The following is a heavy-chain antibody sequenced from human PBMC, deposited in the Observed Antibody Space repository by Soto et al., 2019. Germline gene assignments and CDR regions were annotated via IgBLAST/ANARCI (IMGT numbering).Heavy chain of an antibody. CDR1: GFTFSSYA. CDR3: AKGTSMRLELPSYYMDV. D-gene: IGHD1-7*01. Sequence: PGGSLRLSCAASGFTFSSYAMSWVRQAPGKGLEWVSAISGSGGSTYYADSVKGRFTISRDNSKNTLYLQMNSLRAEDTAVYYCAKGTSMRLELPSYYMDVWGKGTTVTVSS. V-gene: IGHV3-23*01. J-gene: IGHJ6*03. CDR2: ISGSGGST.